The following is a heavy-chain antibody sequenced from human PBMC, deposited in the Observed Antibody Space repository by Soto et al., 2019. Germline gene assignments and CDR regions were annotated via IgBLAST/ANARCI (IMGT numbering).Heavy chain of an antibody. CDR3: ARGPEDTAMVYYYYYGMDV. CDR1: GDSVSSNSAA. V-gene: IGHV6-1*01. J-gene: IGHJ6*02. Sequence: SQTLSLTCAISGDSVSSNSAAWNWIRQSPSRGLEWLRRTYYRSKWYNDYAVSVKSRITINPDTSKNQFSLQLNSVTPEDTAVYYCARGPEDTAMVYYYYYGMDVWGQGTTVNVSS. CDR2: TYYRSKWYN. D-gene: IGHD5-18*01.